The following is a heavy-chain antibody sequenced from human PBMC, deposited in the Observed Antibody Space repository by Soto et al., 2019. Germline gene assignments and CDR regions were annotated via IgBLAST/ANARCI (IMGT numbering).Heavy chain of an antibody. CDR1: GFTLNDFG. D-gene: IGHD3-10*01. Sequence: GASVKVSCKASGFTLNDFGVSWVRQAPGQGLEWMGWISGYDGNTNFAQKYEGRVTMTIDSSTSTAYMELRNLRSDDMAMYYCAREKWFGQTPFDSWGQGTLVTVSS. V-gene: IGHV1-18*03. CDR3: AREKWFGQTPFDS. J-gene: IGHJ4*02. CDR2: ISGYDGNT.